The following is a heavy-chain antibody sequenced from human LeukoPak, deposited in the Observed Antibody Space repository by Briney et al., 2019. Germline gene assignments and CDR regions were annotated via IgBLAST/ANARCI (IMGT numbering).Heavy chain of an antibody. J-gene: IGHJ4*02. CDR2: IYSGGTT. CDR3: ARVLSVSYCDS. V-gene: IGHV3-53*01. D-gene: IGHD2/OR15-2a*01. CDR1: GFTVSSNY. Sequence: GGSLRLSRAASGFTVSSNYVSWVRQAPGKGLEWVSVIYSGGTTYYADSVKGRFTISRDNSKNTLYLQMNSLRGEDTAVYYCARVLSVSYCDSWGQGTLVTVSS.